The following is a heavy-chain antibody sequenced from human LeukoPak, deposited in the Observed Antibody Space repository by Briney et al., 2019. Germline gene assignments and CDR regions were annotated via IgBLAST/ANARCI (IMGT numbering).Heavy chain of an antibody. D-gene: IGHD3-22*01. J-gene: IGHJ4*02. CDR1: GFTFSSYA. CDR2: ISYDGSNK. V-gene: IGHV3-30-3*01. CDR3: ARDDSSGYPSY. Sequence: PGGSLRLSCAASGFTFSSYAMHWVRQAPGKGLEWVAVISYDGSNKYYADSVKGRFTISRDNSKNTLYLQMNSLRAEDTAVYYCARDDSSGYPSYWGQGTLVTVSS.